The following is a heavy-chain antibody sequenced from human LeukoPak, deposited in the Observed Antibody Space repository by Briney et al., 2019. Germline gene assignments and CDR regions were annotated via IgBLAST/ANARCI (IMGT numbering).Heavy chain of an antibody. CDR3: AKEGYSSGWYEAEYFQH. CDR2: IKKDVDEK. Sequence: GGSLRLSCAASGFTFSSHWMTWIRQAPGKGLEWVASIKKDVDEKYYVDSVKGRFTISRDNAKNTLYLQMNSLRAEDTAVYYCAKEGYSSGWYEAEYFQHWGQGTLVTVSS. CDR1: GFTFSSHW. J-gene: IGHJ1*01. D-gene: IGHD6-19*01. V-gene: IGHV3-7*01.